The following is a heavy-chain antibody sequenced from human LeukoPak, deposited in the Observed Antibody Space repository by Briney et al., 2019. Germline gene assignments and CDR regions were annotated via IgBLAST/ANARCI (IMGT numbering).Heavy chain of an antibody. D-gene: IGHD2-15*01. CDR1: GGSFSGYY. Sequence: SETLSLTCAVYGGSFSGYYWSWIRQPPGKGLEWIGEINHSGSTNYNPSLKSRVTISVDTSKNQFSLKLSSVTAADTAVYYCARGRGYCSGGSCHSVGGIDYWGQGTLVTVSS. J-gene: IGHJ4*02. V-gene: IGHV4-34*01. CDR2: INHSGST. CDR3: ARGRGYCSGGSCHSVGGIDY.